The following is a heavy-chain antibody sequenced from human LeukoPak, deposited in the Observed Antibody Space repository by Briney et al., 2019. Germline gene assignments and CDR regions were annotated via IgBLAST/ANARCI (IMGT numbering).Heavy chain of an antibody. Sequence: SGTLSLTCAVSGGSISSSNWWSWVRQPPGKGLEWIGEIYHSGSTNYNPSLKSRVTISVDTSKNQFSLKLSSVTAADTAVYYCASEARTMVRGVITRYFDYWGQGTLATVSS. CDR1: GGSISSSNW. D-gene: IGHD3-10*01. CDR2: IYHSGST. CDR3: ASEARTMVRGVITRYFDY. V-gene: IGHV4-4*02. J-gene: IGHJ4*02.